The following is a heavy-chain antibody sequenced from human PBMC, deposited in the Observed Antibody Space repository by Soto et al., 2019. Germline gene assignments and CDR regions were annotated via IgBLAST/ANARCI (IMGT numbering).Heavy chain of an antibody. J-gene: IGHJ3*02. D-gene: IGHD2-15*01. CDR1: GFTFGDYA. V-gene: IGHV3-49*03. Sequence: GGSLRLSCTASGFTFGDYAISWFRQAPGKGLEWVGLIRTTIYGGTTEYAASVKGRFTISRDDSRSIAYLQMNSLKTEDTAVYYCGRYCSGGSCPGGDAFDIWGQGTMDTVSS. CDR3: GRYCSGGSCPGGDAFDI. CDR2: IRTTIYGGTT.